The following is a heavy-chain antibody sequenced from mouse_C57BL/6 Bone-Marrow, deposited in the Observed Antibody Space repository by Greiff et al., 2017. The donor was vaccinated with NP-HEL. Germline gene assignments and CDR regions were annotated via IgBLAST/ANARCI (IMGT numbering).Heavy chain of an antibody. Sequence: EVKLMESGGDLVKPGGSLKLSCAASGFTFSSYGMSWVRQTPDKRLEWVATISSGGSYTYYPDSVKGRFTISRDNAKNTLYLQMSSLKSEDTAMYYCARGGYYSNYLYYFDYWGQGTTLTVSS. CDR1: GFTFSSYG. J-gene: IGHJ2*01. CDR3: ARGGYYSNYLYYFDY. CDR2: ISSGGSYT. D-gene: IGHD2-5*01. V-gene: IGHV5-6*01.